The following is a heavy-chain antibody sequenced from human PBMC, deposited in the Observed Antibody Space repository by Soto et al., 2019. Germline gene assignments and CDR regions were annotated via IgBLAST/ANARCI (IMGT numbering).Heavy chain of an antibody. J-gene: IGHJ6*02. D-gene: IGHD3-10*01. CDR2: IYYSGST. CDR3: ARRRSHGSGSYYNPHYYSYYYGMDV. CDR1: GGSISSSSYY. Sequence: SETLSLTCTVSGGSISSSSYYWGWIRQPPGKGLEWIGSIYYSGSTYYNPSLKSRVTISVDTSKNQFSLKLSSVTAADTAVYYCARRRSHGSGSYYNPHYYSYYYGMDVWGQGTTVTVSS. V-gene: IGHV4-39*01.